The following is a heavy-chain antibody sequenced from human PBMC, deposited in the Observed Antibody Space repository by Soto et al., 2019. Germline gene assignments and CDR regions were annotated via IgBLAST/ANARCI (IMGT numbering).Heavy chain of an antibody. CDR1: GGSISSSSYY. J-gene: IGHJ5*02. CDR3: ARHVRFTDIVVVVAATPPNWFDP. D-gene: IGHD2-15*01. CDR2: IYYSGST. V-gene: IGHV4-39*01. Sequence: QLQLQESGPGLVKPSETLSLTCTVSGGSISSSSYYWGWIRQPPGKGLEWIGSIYYSGSTYYNPSLKSRVTISVDTSKNQFSLKLSSVTAADTAVYYCARHVRFTDIVVVVAATPPNWFDPWGKGTLVTVSS.